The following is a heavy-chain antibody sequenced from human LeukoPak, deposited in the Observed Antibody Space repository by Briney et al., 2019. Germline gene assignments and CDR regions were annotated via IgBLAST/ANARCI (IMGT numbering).Heavy chain of an antibody. CDR3: AKRGVVIRVILVGFHKEAYYFDS. J-gene: IGHJ4*02. CDR1: GITLSNYA. D-gene: IGHD3-22*01. V-gene: IGHV3-23*01. CDR2: ISGSGGGT. Sequence: GGSLRLSCAVSGITLSNYAMTWVRQAPGKGLECVAGISGSGGGTNYADSVKGRFTISRDKYKNTLYLQMNSLGAEDTAVYFCAKRGVVIRVILVGFHKEAYYFDSWGQGALVTVSS.